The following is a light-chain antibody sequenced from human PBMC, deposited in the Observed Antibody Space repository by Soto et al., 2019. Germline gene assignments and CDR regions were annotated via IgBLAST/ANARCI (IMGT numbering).Light chain of an antibody. Sequence: QAVATQPPSVSGAPGERVTISCTGSSSDIGAGYRVRWYQQVPGTAPKLLIYDNTNRPSGVPARFSGSKSGTSASLAISGLQAEDEADYYCQSFDKYLSAVVFGGGTKLTVL. CDR2: DNT. J-gene: IGLJ2*01. CDR3: QSFDKYLSAVV. V-gene: IGLV1-40*01. CDR1: SSDIGAGYR.